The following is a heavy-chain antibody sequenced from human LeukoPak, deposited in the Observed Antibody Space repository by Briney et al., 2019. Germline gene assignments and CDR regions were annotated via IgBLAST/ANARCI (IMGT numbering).Heavy chain of an antibody. J-gene: IGHJ4*02. CDR2: ISSSSGAI. D-gene: IGHD3-10*01. Sequence: GGSLRLSCVASGFTFSSYSMTWVRQAPGKGLEWVSYISSSSGAIYYADSVKGRFTISRDNARNSLYLQMNSLRVEDTAVYYCARLWFGESFWGQGTLVTVSS. V-gene: IGHV3-48*01. CDR3: ARLWFGESF. CDR1: GFTFSSYS.